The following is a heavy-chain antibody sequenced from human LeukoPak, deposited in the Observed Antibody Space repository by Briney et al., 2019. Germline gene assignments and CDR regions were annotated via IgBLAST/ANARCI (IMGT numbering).Heavy chain of an antibody. V-gene: IGHV1-46*01. J-gene: IGHJ4*02. Sequence: ASVKVSCKASGYTFTSYYMHWVRQAPGQGLEWMGIINPSGGSTSYAQKFQGRVTMTRDTSTSTVYMELSSLRSEGTAVYYCARDHSSSRHFAEDIDYWGQGTLVTVSS. CDR3: ARDHSSSRHFAEDIDY. CDR2: INPSGGST. D-gene: IGHD6-6*01. CDR1: GYTFTSYY.